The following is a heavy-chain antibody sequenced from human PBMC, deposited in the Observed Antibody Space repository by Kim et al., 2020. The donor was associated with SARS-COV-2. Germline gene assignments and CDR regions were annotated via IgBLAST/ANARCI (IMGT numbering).Heavy chain of an antibody. V-gene: IGHV4-59*08. Sequence: SETLSLTCIVSGGSISSYYWSWIRQPPGKGLEWIGYIYDSGRTTYNPSLNSRVTILLDASKSQFSLKLSSVTAADTAVYYCARRSCSGGSCSFDYWGQGTLVTVSS. CDR3: ARRSCSGGSCSFDY. J-gene: IGHJ4*02. CDR1: GGSISSYY. D-gene: IGHD2-15*01. CDR2: IYDSGRT.